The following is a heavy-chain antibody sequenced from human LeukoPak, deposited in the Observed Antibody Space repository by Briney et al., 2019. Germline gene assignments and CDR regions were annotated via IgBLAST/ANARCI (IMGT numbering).Heavy chain of an antibody. CDR3: ARDLFPISVAGNPVDY. CDR2: IYHSGST. D-gene: IGHD6-19*01. Sequence: PSETLSLTCTVSGYSISSGYYWGWIRQPPGKGLEWIGSIYHSGSTYYNPSLKSRVTISVDTYKNQFSLKLSSVTAADTAVYYCARDLFPISVAGNPVDYWGQGILVTVSS. CDR1: GYSISSGYY. V-gene: IGHV4-38-2*02. J-gene: IGHJ4*02.